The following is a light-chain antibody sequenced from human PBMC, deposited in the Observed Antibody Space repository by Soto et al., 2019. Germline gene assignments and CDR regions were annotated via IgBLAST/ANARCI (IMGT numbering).Light chain of an antibody. V-gene: IGLV2-14*01. J-gene: IGLJ2*01. CDR1: SSDVGGYNY. Sequence: QSALTQPASVSGSPGQSITISCTGTSSDVGGYNYVSWYQQHPGKAPKLMIYDVSNRPSGVSNRFSGSKSGNTASLTISGLPAEDEDDYYCNSYTSSSTCRVVFGGGTQLTVL. CDR2: DVS. CDR3: NSYTSSSTCRVV.